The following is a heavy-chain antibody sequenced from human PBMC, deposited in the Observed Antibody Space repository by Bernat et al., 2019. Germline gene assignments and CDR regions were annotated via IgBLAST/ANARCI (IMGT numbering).Heavy chain of an antibody. V-gene: IGHV4-31*03. Sequence: QVQLQESGPGLVKPSQTLSLTCTVSGGSISSGGYYWSWIRQHPGKGLEWIGYIYYSGSTYYNPSLKSRVTISVDTSKNQFSLKLSSVTAADTAVYYCARDEGPNCSGGSCYVAGAFDIWGQGTMVTVSS. D-gene: IGHD2-15*01. CDR2: IYYSGST. CDR3: ARDEGPNCSGGSCYVAGAFDI. CDR1: GGSISSGGYY. J-gene: IGHJ3*02.